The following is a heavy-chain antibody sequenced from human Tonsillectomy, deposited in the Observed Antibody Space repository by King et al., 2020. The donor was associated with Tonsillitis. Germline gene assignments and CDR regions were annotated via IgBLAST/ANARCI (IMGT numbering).Heavy chain of an antibody. D-gene: IGHD2/OR15-2a*01. Sequence: QLQESGPGLVKPSETLSLTCTVSGGSISSYYWSWIQQPPGKGLEWIGYIYYSGSTNYNPSLKSRVTISVDTSKNQFSLKLSSVTAADTAVYYCARLGISRIIDYWGQGTLVTVSS. V-gene: IGHV4-59*08. CDR2: IYYSGST. J-gene: IGHJ4*02. CDR3: ARLGISRIIDY. CDR1: GGSISSYY.